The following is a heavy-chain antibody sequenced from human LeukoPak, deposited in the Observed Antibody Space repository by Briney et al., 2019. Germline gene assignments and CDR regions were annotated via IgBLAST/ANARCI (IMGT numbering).Heavy chain of an antibody. CDR3: ARRGYSYGSTGYYFDY. CDR1: GFTFSSYG. J-gene: IGHJ4*02. CDR2: IWYDGSNK. D-gene: IGHD5-18*01. Sequence: AGGSLRLSCAASGFTFSSYGMHWVRQAPGKGLEWVAVIWYDGSNKNYADSVKGRFTISRDNSKNTLYLQMNSLRAEDTAVYYCARRGYSYGSTGYYFDYWGQGTLVTVSS. V-gene: IGHV3-33*01.